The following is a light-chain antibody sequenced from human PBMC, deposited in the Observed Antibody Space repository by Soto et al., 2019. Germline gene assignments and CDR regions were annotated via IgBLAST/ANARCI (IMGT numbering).Light chain of an antibody. Sequence: DIQMTQSPSTLSASVGDRVTITCRASQSISSWLAWYQQKPGKAPKLLIYKASSLESGVPSRFSGSGSGTDFTLTISSLQPDDFAIYYCQQYNSHSSYTFGQGTKLEIK. CDR3: QQYNSHSSYT. CDR2: KAS. CDR1: QSISSW. V-gene: IGKV1-5*03. J-gene: IGKJ2*01.